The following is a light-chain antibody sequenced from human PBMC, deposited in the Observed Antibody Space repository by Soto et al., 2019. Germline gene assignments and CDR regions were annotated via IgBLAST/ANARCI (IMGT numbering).Light chain of an antibody. CDR2: KAS. V-gene: IGKV1-5*03. CDR1: QSISNW. Sequence: DTQLTQSPSTLSAFVGDRVTITCRASQSISNWLAWYQQKPGKAPKLLIYKASSLESGVPSRFSGSGSGTEFTLNSSSLQPDDFATYYCQQYNSTFGQGTKVEIK. CDR3: QQYNST. J-gene: IGKJ1*01.